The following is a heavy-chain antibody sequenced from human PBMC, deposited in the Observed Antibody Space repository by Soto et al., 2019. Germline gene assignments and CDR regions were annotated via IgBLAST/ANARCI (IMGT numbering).Heavy chain of an antibody. V-gene: IGHV1-2*02. D-gene: IGHD3-3*01. CDR1: GYTFTGYY. Sequence: ASVKVSCKASGYTFTGYYIHWVRQAAGQRLEWMGYINPNSGGPNYAQKFHGRVTMTRETSISTAYMELSSMRSDDTAVYYCARDYWSGERSYYGMDVWGQGTTVTV. CDR2: INPNSGGP. J-gene: IGHJ6*02. CDR3: ARDYWSGERSYYGMDV.